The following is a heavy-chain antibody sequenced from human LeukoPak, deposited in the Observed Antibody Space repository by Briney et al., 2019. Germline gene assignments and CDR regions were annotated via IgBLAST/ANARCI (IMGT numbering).Heavy chain of an antibody. CDR1: GFTFSSYE. D-gene: IGHD3-22*01. J-gene: IGHJ4*02. CDR2: ISSSGSTI. Sequence: GGSLRLSCAASGFTFSSYEMNWVGQAPGKGLEWVSYISSSGSTIYYADSVKGRFTISRDNAKNSLYLQMNSLRPEDTALYYCAKGTYDSSGYYVTYFDYWGQGTLVTVSS. V-gene: IGHV3-48*03. CDR3: AKGTYDSSGYYVTYFDY.